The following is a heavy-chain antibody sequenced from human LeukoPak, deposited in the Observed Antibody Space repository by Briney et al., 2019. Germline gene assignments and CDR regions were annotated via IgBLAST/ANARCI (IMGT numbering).Heavy chain of an antibody. J-gene: IGHJ6*02. CDR3: ARASNYYGSGSRASYYGMDV. Sequence: SETLSLTCTVSGGSISSYYWSWIRQPAGKGLEWTGRIYTSGSTNYNPSLKSRVTMSVDTSKNQFSLKLSSVTAADTAVYYCARASNYYGSGSRASYYGMDVWGQGTTVTVSS. D-gene: IGHD3-10*01. V-gene: IGHV4-4*07. CDR2: IYTSGST. CDR1: GGSISSYY.